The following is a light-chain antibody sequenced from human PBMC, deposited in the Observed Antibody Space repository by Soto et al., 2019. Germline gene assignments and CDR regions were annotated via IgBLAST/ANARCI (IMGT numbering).Light chain of an antibody. Sequence: QSALTQPASVSGSPGQSITISCTGTSSDVGAYNFVSWHQQHPGQAPKLMIYDVSNRPSGVSNRFSGSKSGNTASLTISGLQAEDEADYYCSSYTSTSTPVVFGGGTQLTVL. CDR3: SSYTSTSTPVV. V-gene: IGLV2-14*03. CDR1: SSDVGAYNF. CDR2: DVS. J-gene: IGLJ2*01.